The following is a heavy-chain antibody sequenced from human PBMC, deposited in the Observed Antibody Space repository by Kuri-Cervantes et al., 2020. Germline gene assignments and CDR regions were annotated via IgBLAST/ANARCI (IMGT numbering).Heavy chain of an antibody. V-gene: IGHV4-31*03. CDR1: GGSISSGGYY. J-gene: IGHJ4*02. Sequence: TLSLSCTVSGGSISSGGYYWSWIRQHPGKGLEWIGYIYYSGSTYYNPSLKSRVTISVDTSKNQFSLKLSAVTAADTAVYYCARYFAFEYFDYWGQGTLVTVSS. CDR2: IYYSGST. CDR3: ARYFAFEYFDY. D-gene: IGHD3-10*01.